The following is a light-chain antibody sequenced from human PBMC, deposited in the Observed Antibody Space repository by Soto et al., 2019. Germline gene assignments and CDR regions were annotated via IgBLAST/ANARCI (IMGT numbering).Light chain of an antibody. J-gene: IGLJ1*01. CDR2: EVT. CDR1: SSDVGGDDY. Sequence: QSVLTQPASVSGSPGQSIAISCTGTSSDVGGDDYVSWYQQHPDKAPKLIIYEVTKRPSGVSNSFSGSKSGNTASLTISGLQPDDEADYYCSSHTSGDTRVFGSGTKLTVL. V-gene: IGLV2-14*01. CDR3: SSHTSGDTRV.